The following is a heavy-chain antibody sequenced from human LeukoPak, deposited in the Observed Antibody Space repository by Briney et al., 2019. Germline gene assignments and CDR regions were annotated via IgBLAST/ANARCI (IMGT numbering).Heavy chain of an antibody. J-gene: IGHJ6*02. D-gene: IGHD5-24*01. CDR3: ARDRATKARIGGMDV. V-gene: IGHV3-21*06. CDR2: ISETSSHR. Sequence: SGGSLRLSCVGSTFIFGSYSMHWVRRAPGKGLEWVSYISETSSHRYYADSVKGRFTISRDNAQNSLYLQMNSLSAEDTGIYYCARDRATKARIGGMDVWGQGTTVIVSS. CDR1: TFIFGSYS.